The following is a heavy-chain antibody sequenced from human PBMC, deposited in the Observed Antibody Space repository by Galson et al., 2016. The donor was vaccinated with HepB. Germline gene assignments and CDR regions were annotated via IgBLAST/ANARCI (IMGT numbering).Heavy chain of an antibody. CDR3: ARSGTRLGGKWFDP. CDR2: LYISGST. Sequence: SETLSLTCTVSGGSINGYYWSWIRQPAGKGLEWIGRLYISGSTNYNPSLKCRVTMSADTSTNQFSLKVTSVTAADTAVYYCARSGTRLGGKWFDPWGQGTLVTVSS. V-gene: IGHV4-4*07. D-gene: IGHD1-26*01. CDR1: GGSINGYY. J-gene: IGHJ5*02.